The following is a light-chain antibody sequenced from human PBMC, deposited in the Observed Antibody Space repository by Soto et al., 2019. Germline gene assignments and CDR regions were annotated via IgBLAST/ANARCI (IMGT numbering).Light chain of an antibody. CDR3: CSYAGSSTWV. CDR2: EGS. V-gene: IGLV2-23*01. CDR1: SSDVGSSNL. J-gene: IGLJ3*02. Sequence: QSALTQPASVSGSPGQSITISCTGTSSDVGSSNLVSWYQQHPGKAPKLMIYEGSKRPSGVSDRFSGSKTGNTASLTISGLQAEDEGDYYYCSYAGSSTWVFGGGTQLTVL.